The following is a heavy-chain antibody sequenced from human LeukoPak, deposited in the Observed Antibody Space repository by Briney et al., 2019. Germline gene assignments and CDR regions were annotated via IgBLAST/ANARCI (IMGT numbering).Heavy chain of an antibody. CDR1: GASIISYY. J-gene: IGHJ4*02. D-gene: IGHD3-10*01. Sequence: SETLSLTCTVAGASIISYYWSWIRQPPGKGLECIGYIYYSGSTDYNPSLKSRVTISVDTSKNQFSLKLSSVTAADTAVYCCARARSGSPYYFDYWGQGTLVTVSS. V-gene: IGHV4-59*01. CDR2: IYYSGST. CDR3: ARARSGSPYYFDY.